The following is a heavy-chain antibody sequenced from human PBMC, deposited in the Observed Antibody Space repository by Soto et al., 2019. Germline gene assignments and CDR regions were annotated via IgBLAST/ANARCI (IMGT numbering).Heavy chain of an antibody. D-gene: IGHD2-15*01. CDR3: ARQPIVVVVAATGYYYGMDV. J-gene: IGHJ6*02. V-gene: IGHV4-39*01. Sequence: QLQLQESGPGLVKPSETLSLTCTVSGGSISSSSYYWGWIRQPPGKGLEWIGSIYYSGSTYYNPSLKSRVTISVDTSKNQFSLKLSSVTAADTAVYYCARQPIVVVVAATGYYYGMDVWGQGTTVTVSS. CDR2: IYYSGST. CDR1: GGSISSSSYY.